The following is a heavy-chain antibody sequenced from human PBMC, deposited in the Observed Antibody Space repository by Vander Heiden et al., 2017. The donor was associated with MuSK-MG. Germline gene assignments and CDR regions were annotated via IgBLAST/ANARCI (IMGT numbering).Heavy chain of an antibody. V-gene: IGHV3-15*01. D-gene: IGHD5-12*01. CDR1: GFTFSNAW. J-gene: IGHJ4*02. CDR2: IKSKSDGEAI. CDR3: TTVWLPGGY. Sequence: EVQLVESGGGLIKPGGSLRLSCAASGFTFSNAWMSWVRQAPGKGLEWVGRIKSKSDGEAIHYASPVKGRFTISRDDSKNTMYLQMNSLKTEDTAVYFCTTVWLPGGYWGQGALVTVSS.